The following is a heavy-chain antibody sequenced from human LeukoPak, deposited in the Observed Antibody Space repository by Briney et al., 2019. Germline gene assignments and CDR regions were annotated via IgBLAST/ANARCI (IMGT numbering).Heavy chain of an antibody. CDR1: GSTVSSNY. Sequence: GGSLRLSCAASGSTVSSNYMSWVRQAPGKGLEWVSVIYSGGSTYYADSVKGRFTISRDNSKNTLYLQMNSLRAEDTAVYYCASKPHYDILTGKPYYYGMDVWGQGTTVTVSS. D-gene: IGHD3-9*01. V-gene: IGHV3-66*01. J-gene: IGHJ6*02. CDR2: IYSGGST. CDR3: ASKPHYDILTGKPYYYGMDV.